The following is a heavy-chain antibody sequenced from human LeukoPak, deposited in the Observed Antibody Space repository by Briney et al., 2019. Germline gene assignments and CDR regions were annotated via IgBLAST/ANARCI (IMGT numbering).Heavy chain of an antibody. CDR1: GYTFTGYY. D-gene: IGHD6-6*01. J-gene: IGHJ3*02. Sequence: GASVKVSCKASGYTFTGYYMHWVRQAPGQGLEWMGWINPNSGGTNYAQKFQGRVTMTRDTSISTAYMELSRLRSDDTAVYYCARVESIAAPGDACDIWRQGPMVTVSS. V-gene: IGHV1-2*02. CDR2: INPNSGGT. CDR3: ARVESIAAPGDACDI.